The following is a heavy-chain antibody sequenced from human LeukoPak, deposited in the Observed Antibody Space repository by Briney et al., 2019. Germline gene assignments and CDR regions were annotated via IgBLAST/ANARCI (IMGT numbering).Heavy chain of an antibody. D-gene: IGHD4-17*01. Sequence: AGGSLRLSCAASGFTFSSYAMNWVRQAPGKGLEWVSYISSSGSTIYYADSVKGRFTISRDNAKNSLYLQMNSLRAEDTAVYYCARDYGDYLYWGQGTLVTVSS. J-gene: IGHJ4*02. CDR2: ISSSGSTI. CDR1: GFTFSSYA. CDR3: ARDYGDYLY. V-gene: IGHV3-48*03.